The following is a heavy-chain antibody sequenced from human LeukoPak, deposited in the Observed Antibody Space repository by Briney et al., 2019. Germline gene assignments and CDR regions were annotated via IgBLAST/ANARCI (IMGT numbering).Heavy chain of an antibody. CDR1: GFTFSGFA. Sequence: GGSLRLSCAASGFTFSGFAMNWVRQAPGKGLEWVSAISGSGATTYYADSVKGRFTISRDNSKNTLDLQMNSLRAEDTAVYYCAKYLRYLDYWGQGTLVTVSS. D-gene: IGHD2-8*01. V-gene: IGHV3-23*01. CDR3: AKYLRYLDY. J-gene: IGHJ4*02. CDR2: ISGSGATT.